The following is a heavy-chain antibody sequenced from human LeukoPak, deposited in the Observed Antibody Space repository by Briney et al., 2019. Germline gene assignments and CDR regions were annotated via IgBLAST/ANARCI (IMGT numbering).Heavy chain of an antibody. CDR3: AVWLMDTAMVKDFDY. D-gene: IGHD5-18*01. CDR1: GGTFSSYA. J-gene: IGHJ4*02. V-gene: IGHV1-69*05. Sequence: SVKVSCKASGGTFSSYAISWVRQAPGQGLEWMGRIIPIFGTANYAQKFQGRVTITTDESTSTAYMELSSLRSEDTVVYYCAVWLMDTAMVKDFDYWGQGTLVTVSS. CDR2: IIPIFGTA.